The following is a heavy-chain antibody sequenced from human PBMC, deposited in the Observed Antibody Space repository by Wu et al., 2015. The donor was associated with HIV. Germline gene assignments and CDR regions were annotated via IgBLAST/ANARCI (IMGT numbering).Heavy chain of an antibody. Sequence: QVQLVQSGAEVKKPGASVEVSCKASGYTFTAYYIHWVRQAPGQGLGWMGWINPNSGGTKYAQKFQGRVTMTGDTSSNTAYMEVSRLTSDDTAVYYCARLAVTGRSWFDPWGQGTLVTVSS. D-gene: IGHD6-19*01. CDR1: GYTFTAYY. CDR2: INPNSGGT. V-gene: IGHV1-2*02. J-gene: IGHJ5*02. CDR3: ARLAVTGRSWFDP.